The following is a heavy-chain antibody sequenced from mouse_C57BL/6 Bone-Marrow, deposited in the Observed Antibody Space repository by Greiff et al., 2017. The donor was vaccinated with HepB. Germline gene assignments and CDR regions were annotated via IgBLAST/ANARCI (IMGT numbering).Heavy chain of an antibody. Sequence: VQLQQSGAELARPGASVKLSCKASGYTFTSYGISWVKQRTGQGLEWIGEIYPRSGNKYYNEKFKGKATLTADKSSSTAYMELRSLTSEDSAVYFCARSSCYYAMDYWGQGTSVTVSS. J-gene: IGHJ4*01. CDR1: GYTFTSYG. CDR2: IYPRSGNK. V-gene: IGHV1-81*01. CDR3: ARSSCYYAMDY.